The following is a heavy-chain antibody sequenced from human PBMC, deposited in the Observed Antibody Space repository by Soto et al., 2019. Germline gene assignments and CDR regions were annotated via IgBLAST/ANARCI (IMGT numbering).Heavy chain of an antibody. V-gene: IGHV4-61*01. CDR3: ARAKLGSLGNYYYGMDV. CDR1: GGAVSSGTYY. CDR2: IYFTGST. Sequence: SETLSLTCTVSGGAVSSGTYYWSWIRQPPGKGLEWIGHIYFTGSTNYNPSLKSRVTMSLDTSRNQFSLKLSSVTAADTAVYYCARAKLGSLGNYYYGMDVWGQGTTVTVSS. J-gene: IGHJ6*02. D-gene: IGHD6-13*01.